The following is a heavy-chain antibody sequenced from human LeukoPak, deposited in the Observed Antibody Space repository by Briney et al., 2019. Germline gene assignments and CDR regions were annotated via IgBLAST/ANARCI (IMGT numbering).Heavy chain of an antibody. CDR3: AREVYRIAAAGLPGAH. CDR2: INSDGSST. CDR1: GFTFSSYW. D-gene: IGHD6-13*01. J-gene: IGHJ4*02. Sequence: GGSLRLSSAASGFTFSSYWMHWVRQAPGKGLVWVSRINSDGSSTSYADSVKGRFTISRDNAKNTLYLQMNSLRAEDTAVYYCAREVYRIAAAGLPGAHWGQGTLVTVSS. V-gene: IGHV3-74*01.